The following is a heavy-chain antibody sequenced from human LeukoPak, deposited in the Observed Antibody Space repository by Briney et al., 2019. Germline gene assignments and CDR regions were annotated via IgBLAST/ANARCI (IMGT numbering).Heavy chain of an antibody. J-gene: IGHJ5*02. CDR3: ARVVVVVVAARVSWFDP. CDR1: GYTFTSYG. V-gene: IGHV1-18*01. Sequence: ASVKVSCKASGYTFTSYGISWVRQAPGQGLEWMGWISAYNGNTNYAQKLQGRVTMTTDTSTSTAYMELRSLRSDDTAVYYCARVVVVVVAARVSWFDPWGQGTLVTVSS. D-gene: IGHD2-15*01. CDR2: ISAYNGNT.